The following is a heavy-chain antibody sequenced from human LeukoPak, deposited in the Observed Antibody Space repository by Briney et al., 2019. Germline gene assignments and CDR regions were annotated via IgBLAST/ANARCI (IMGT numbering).Heavy chain of an antibody. CDR1: GFSFSSYG. CDR2: IWYDGSKK. CDR3: ARDGDILNGHFNS. Sequence: GGSLRLSCAASGFSFSSYGMHWVRQAPGKGLEWVAVIWYDGSKKYYADSVKGRFIISRDNSRNTLYLQMNSLRAEDTAVYYCARDGDILNGHFNSWGQGTLVTVSS. V-gene: IGHV3-33*01. J-gene: IGHJ4*02. D-gene: IGHD3-9*01.